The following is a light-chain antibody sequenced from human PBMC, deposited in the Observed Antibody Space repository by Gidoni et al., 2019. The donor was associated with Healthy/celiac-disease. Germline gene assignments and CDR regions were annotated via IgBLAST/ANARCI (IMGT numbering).Light chain of an antibody. Sequence: SYELTQPPPVSVSPGQTASSTCSGHKLGDKYACWCQQKPGQSPVLVIYQDSKRPSGIPERFSGSNSGNTATLTISGTQAMDEADYYCQAWDSSTASWVFGGGTKLTVL. V-gene: IGLV3-1*01. J-gene: IGLJ3*02. CDR2: QDS. CDR3: QAWDSSTASWV. CDR1: KLGDKY.